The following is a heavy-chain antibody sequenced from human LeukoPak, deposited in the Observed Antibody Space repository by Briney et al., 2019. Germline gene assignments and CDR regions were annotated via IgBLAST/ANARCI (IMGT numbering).Heavy chain of an antibody. D-gene: IGHD1-14*01. J-gene: IGHJ2*01. CDR1: GGSISSYY. Sequence: SETLSLTCTVSGGSISSYYWSWTRQPPGKGLEWIGYIYYSGSTNYNPSLKSRVTISVDTSKNQFSLKLSSVTAADTAVYYCARGRSRNDLWGRGTLVTVSS. CDR3: ARGRSRNDL. CDR2: IYYSGST. V-gene: IGHV4-59*01.